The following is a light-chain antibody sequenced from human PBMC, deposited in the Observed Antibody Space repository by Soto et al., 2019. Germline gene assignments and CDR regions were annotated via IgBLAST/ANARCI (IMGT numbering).Light chain of an antibody. CDR1: QSVSSN. CDR2: GAS. J-gene: IGKJ3*01. CDR3: QQYNNWPPWT. Sequence: EIVMTQSPATLSVSPGERATLSCRASQSVSSNLAWYQQKPGQAPRLLIYGASTRATGIPARFSGSGSGTEFTLTISSLPSEDFAVYYCQQYNNWPPWTFGPGTKVDIK. V-gene: IGKV3-15*01.